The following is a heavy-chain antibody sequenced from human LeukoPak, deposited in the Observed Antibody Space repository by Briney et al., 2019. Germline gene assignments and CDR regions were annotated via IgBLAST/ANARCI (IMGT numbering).Heavy chain of an antibody. D-gene: IGHD3-22*01. CDR3: AKDPTDFDSSGQTYFDY. J-gene: IGHJ4*02. Sequence: GGSLRLSCAASGFTFSSCAMNWVRQAPGKGLEWVSGISGSGGITHCADSVRGRFTISRDNFKNTLYLQMNSLRAEDTAVYYCAKDPTDFDSSGQTYFDYWGQGTLVTVSS. CDR1: GFTFSSCA. CDR2: ISGSGGIT. V-gene: IGHV3-23*01.